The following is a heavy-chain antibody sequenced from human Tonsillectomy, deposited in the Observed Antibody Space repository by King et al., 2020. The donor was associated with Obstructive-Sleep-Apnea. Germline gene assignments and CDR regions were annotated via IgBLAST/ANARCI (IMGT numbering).Heavy chain of an antibody. CDR2: ISYDGSNK. D-gene: IGHD5-24*01. V-gene: IGHV3-30*18. Sequence: VQLVESGGGVVQPGRSLRLSCAASGFTFSSYGMHWVRQAPGKGLEWVAVISYDGSNKYYADSVKGRFTISRDNSKNTLYLQMNSLRAEDTAVYYCAKDEEMATIQDFDYWGQGTLVTVSS. J-gene: IGHJ4*02. CDR1: GFTFSSYG. CDR3: AKDEEMATIQDFDY.